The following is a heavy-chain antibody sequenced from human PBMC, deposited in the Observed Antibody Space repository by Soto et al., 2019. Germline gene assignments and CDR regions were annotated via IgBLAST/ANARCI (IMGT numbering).Heavy chain of an antibody. V-gene: IGHV4-59*02. J-gene: IGHJ4*02. Sequence: SETLSLTCSVSGGSVTSYYWTWIRQTPGRGLHFIGYISYSGSTSYNPSLRGRVTISTDTSKKQLSLKLSSVTAADTAIYYCARILYGANAFDYWGQGDLVTVSS. CDR2: ISYSGST. CDR1: GGSVTSYY. CDR3: ARILYGANAFDY. D-gene: IGHD4-17*01.